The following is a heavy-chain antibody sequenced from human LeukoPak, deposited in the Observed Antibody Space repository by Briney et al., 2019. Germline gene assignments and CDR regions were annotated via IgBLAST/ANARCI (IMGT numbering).Heavy chain of an antibody. J-gene: IGHJ4*02. Sequence: SETLSLTCSVYGVSFSGYYWTWIRQPPGKGLEWIGDIYHSGSTHYNPSLKSRVSMSVDTSKNQFSLHLSSVTAADTAVYYCARAPVRGVMKYWGQGTLVTVSS. CDR1: GVSFSGYY. CDR3: ARAPVRGVMKY. D-gene: IGHD3-10*01. V-gene: IGHV4-34*01. CDR2: IYHSGST.